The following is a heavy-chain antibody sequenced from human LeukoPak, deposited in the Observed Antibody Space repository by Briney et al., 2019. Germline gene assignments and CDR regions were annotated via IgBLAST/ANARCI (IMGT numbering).Heavy chain of an antibody. CDR1: GGSISSYY. J-gene: IGHJ4*02. Sequence: PSETLTLTCTVSGGSISSYYWSWIRQPPGKGLEWIGYISYSGSTNYNPSLKSRVTISVDTSKNQFSLKLSSVTAADTAVYYCARAFVVVPAAMDYWGQGTLVTVSS. V-gene: IGHV4-59*08. CDR2: ISYSGST. CDR3: ARAFVVVPAAMDY. D-gene: IGHD2-2*01.